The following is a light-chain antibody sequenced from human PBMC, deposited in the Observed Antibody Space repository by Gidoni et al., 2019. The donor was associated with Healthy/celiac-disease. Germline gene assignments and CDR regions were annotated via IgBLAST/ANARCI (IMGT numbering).Light chain of an antibody. CDR3: QQYYSTPYT. J-gene: IGKJ2*01. Sequence: DGVMTQSPDSLTVSLCERATTNCKSSQSVLYSSNNKNYLAWYQQKPGQPPKLLIDWASTRASGVPDRCSGSGSGTDFTLTISSLQAEDVAVYYCQQYYSTPYTFGQGTKLEIK. V-gene: IGKV4-1*01. CDR2: WAS. CDR1: QSVLYSSNNKNY.